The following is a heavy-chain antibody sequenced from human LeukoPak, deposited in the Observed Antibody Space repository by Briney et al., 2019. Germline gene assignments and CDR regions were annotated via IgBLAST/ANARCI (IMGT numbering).Heavy chain of an antibody. CDR3: ARLTFGVAPYYYYGMDV. Sequence: GGSLRLSCAASGFTLSSYAMHWVRQAPGKGLEWVAVISYDGSNKYYAVSVKGRFTISRDNSKNTLYLQMNSLRAEDTAVYYCARLTFGVAPYYYYGMDVWGQGTTVTVSS. CDR2: ISYDGSNK. D-gene: IGHD3-3*01. V-gene: IGHV3-30-3*01. CDR1: GFTLSSYA. J-gene: IGHJ6*02.